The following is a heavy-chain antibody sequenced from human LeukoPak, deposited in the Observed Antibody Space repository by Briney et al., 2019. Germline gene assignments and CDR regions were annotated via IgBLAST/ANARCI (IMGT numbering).Heavy chain of an antibody. CDR2: IISDGSSV. CDR3: AKAHADTPLLAY. V-gene: IGHV3-74*01. D-gene: IGHD5-18*01. J-gene: IGHJ4*02. CDR1: GFTFSDYW. Sequence: GGSLRLSCIASGFTFSDYWMHWVRQAPGKGPVWVSRIISDGSSVSYVDSVKGRFTMSRDNSKNTLYLQMNSLRAEDTAVYYCAKAHADTPLLAYWGQGTLVTVSS.